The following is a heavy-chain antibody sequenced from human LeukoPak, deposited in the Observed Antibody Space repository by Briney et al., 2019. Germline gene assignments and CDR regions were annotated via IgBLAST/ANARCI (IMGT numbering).Heavy chain of an antibody. CDR3: ARDPPYYYGSGSYYFDY. CDR2: IFSHGET. V-gene: IGHV3-66*01. CDR1: GFTVGNNY. Sequence: PGGSLRLSCAASGFTVGNNYMNWVRQAPGKGLEWVSLIFSHGETSYADSVKGRFTISRDNSKNTLYLQMNGLRAEDTAVYYCARDPPYYYGSGSYYFDYWGQGTLVTVSS. J-gene: IGHJ4*02. D-gene: IGHD3-10*01.